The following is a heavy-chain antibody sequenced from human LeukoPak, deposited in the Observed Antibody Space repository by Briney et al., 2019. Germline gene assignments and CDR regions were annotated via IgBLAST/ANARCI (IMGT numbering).Heavy chain of an antibody. CDR2: IYYSGST. D-gene: IGHD3-10*01. Sequence: PSETLSLTCTVSGGSISSYYWSWIRQPPGKGLEWIGYIYYSGSTNYNPSLKSRVTISVDTSKNQFSLKLSSVTAADTAVYYCAWGHYRSRSVDYWGQGTLVTVSS. J-gene: IGHJ4*01. CDR1: GGSISSYY. CDR3: AWGHYRSRSVDY. V-gene: IGHV4-59*01.